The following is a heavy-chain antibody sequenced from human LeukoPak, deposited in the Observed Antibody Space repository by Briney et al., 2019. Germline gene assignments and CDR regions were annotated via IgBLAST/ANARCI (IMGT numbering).Heavy chain of an antibody. CDR2: IYPGDSDT. V-gene: IGHV5-51*01. J-gene: IGHJ1*01. D-gene: IGHD6-19*01. CDR3: AREARGSGWYLYFQH. CDR1: GYSFTSYW. Sequence: GEPLKISCKGSGYSFTSYWIGWVRQMPGKGLEWMGIIYPGDSDTRYSPSFQGQVTISADKSISTAYLQWSSLKASDTATYYCAREARGSGWYLYFQHWGQGTLVTVSS.